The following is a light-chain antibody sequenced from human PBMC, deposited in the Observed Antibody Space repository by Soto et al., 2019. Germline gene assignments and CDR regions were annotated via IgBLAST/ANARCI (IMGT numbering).Light chain of an antibody. J-gene: IGKJ1*01. CDR1: QSVSDR. V-gene: IGKV1-5*01. CDR3: HEYTNVWT. Sequence: DIQMTQSPSTLFASVGDRVTITCRASQSVSDRLAWYQQKPGKAPKVLIYDVSTLESGVPSRFSGSGFGTEFILTISSLQPDDFATYYCHEYTNVWTFGQGTKV. CDR2: DVS.